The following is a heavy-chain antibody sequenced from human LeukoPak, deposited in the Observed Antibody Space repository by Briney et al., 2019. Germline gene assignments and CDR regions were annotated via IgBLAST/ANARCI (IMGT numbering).Heavy chain of an antibody. CDR2: IDQDGGGK. J-gene: IGHJ1*01. V-gene: IGHV3-7*03. Sequence: GGSLRLSCVASGFTFLNDWMSWVRQAPGKGLEWVANIDQDGGGKNYVVSVGGRFTISRDNAKNSVYLQMNSLRVEDTAVYYCAKGFGLDHWGQGTLVTVSS. CDR3: AKGFGLDH. D-gene: IGHD3-16*01. CDR1: GFTFLNDW.